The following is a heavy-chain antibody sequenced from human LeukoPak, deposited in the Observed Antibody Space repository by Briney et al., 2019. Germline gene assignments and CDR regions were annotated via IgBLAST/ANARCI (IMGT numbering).Heavy chain of an antibody. J-gene: IGHJ4*02. CDR3: ARGPLQSDWYYFDY. CDR1: GYTFSDYY. Sequence: APVKVSCKASGYTFSDYYMHWVRQAPGQGLEWMGWINPNSGGTNYAQNFQGRVTMTRDTSINTAYMELSRLTSDDTAVYYCARGPLQSDWYYFDYWGQGILVTVSS. D-gene: IGHD3/OR15-3a*01. V-gene: IGHV1-2*02. CDR2: INPNSGGT.